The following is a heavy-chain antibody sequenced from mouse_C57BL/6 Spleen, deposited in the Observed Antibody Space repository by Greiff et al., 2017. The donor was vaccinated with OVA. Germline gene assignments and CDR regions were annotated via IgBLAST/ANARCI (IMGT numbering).Heavy chain of an antibody. CDR3: ARQVTLYFDY. CDR1: GYSITSGYY. D-gene: IGHD2-13*01. J-gene: IGHJ2*01. Sequence: VQLKESGPGLVKPSQSLSLTCSVTGYSITSGYYWNWIRQFPGNKLEWMGYISYDGSNNYNPSLKNRISITRDTSKNQFFLTLNSVTTEDTATYYCARQVTLYFDYWGQGTTLTVSS. CDR2: ISYDGSN. V-gene: IGHV3-6*01.